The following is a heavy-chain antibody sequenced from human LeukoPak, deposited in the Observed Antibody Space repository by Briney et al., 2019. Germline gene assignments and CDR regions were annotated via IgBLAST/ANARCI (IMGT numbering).Heavy chain of an antibody. Sequence: PGGSLRLSCAASGFTFSSNWMHWGRRAPGKGLVWVSQIKGDGSSTNYADSVKGRFTISRDNAKNTLYLQMNSLRAEDTAVYYCTRTEYCSPTSCTYATFSGQGTLVTVSS. CDR3: TRTEYCSPTSCTYATF. CDR1: GFTFSSNW. CDR2: IKGDGSST. J-gene: IGHJ3*01. V-gene: IGHV3-74*01. D-gene: IGHD2-2*01.